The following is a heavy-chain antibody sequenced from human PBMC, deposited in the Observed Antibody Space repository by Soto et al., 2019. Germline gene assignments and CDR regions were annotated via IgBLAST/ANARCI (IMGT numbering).Heavy chain of an antibody. CDR3: GRQPGHCGSTNCLGYYSVDV. CDR2: IYYSGST. V-gene: IGHV4-39*01. CDR1: GGSISSSSYS. J-gene: IGHJ6*02. Sequence: SETLSLTCSVSGGSISSSSYSWGWIRQPPGKGLEWIGTIYYSGSTHYNPSLEGRVAISADTPNNQLSLRLSSVTAADTAVYYCGRQPGHCGSTNCLGYYSVDVWGQGTTVT. D-gene: IGHD2-2*01.